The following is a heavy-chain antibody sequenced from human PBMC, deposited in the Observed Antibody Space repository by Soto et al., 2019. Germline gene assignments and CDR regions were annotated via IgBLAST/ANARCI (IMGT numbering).Heavy chain of an antibody. Sequence: GGSLRLSCAASGFTFSSYSMNWVRQAPGKGLEWVSSISSSSSYIYYADSVKGRFTISRDNAKNSLYLQMNSLRAEDTAVYYCARDGGVVYYYYMDVWGKGTTVTVSS. J-gene: IGHJ6*03. CDR3: ARDGGVVYYYYMDV. CDR1: GFTFSSYS. D-gene: IGHD3-16*01. V-gene: IGHV3-21*01. CDR2: ISSSSSYI.